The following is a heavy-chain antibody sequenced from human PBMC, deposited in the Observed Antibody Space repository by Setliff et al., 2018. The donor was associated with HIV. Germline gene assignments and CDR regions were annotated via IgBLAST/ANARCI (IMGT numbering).Heavy chain of an antibody. J-gene: IGHJ4*02. D-gene: IGHD3-3*01. CDR2: ISAYNGNT. CDR3: ARDRRITIFGVVSVVPSKRTKTRSAFDY. CDR1: GDNFSNFG. Sequence: ASVKVSCKAPGDNFSNFGISWVRQAPGQGLEWMGWISAYNGNTNYAQRLQGRVTMTTDTSTSTAYMELRSLRSDDTAVYYCARDRRITIFGVVSVVPSKRTKTRSAFDYWGQGTLVTVSS. V-gene: IGHV1-18*01.